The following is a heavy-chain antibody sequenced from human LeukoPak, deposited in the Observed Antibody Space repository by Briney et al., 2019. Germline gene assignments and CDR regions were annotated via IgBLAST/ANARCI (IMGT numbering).Heavy chain of an antibody. D-gene: IGHD3-16*02. J-gene: IGHJ4*02. CDR1: GFIFSNYW. CDR3: ARDPEGVITPES. Sequence: GGSLRLSCAASGFIFSNYWMSWVRQAPGKGLEWVATVKQDGSEKYYVDSVKGRFTISRDNAKNSLYLQMNSLRAEDTAVYFCARDPEGVITPESWGQGTLVTVSS. CDR2: VKQDGSEK. V-gene: IGHV3-7*01.